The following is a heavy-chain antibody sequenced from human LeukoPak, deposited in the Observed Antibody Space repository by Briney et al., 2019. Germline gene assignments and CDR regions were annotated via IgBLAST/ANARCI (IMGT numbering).Heavy chain of an antibody. V-gene: IGHV3-21*01. CDR1: GFSFSTST. CDR3: ARDSYWLGGTIGAFDI. CDR2: MSSSGSSI. J-gene: IGHJ3*02. D-gene: IGHD3-10*01. Sequence: GGSLRLSCAASGFSFSTSTMSWVRQAPGRGLEWVSSMSSSGSSIYYADSVKGRFTISRDNAKTSLYLQINSLRAEDTAVYYCARDSYWLGGTIGAFDIWGQGTMVTVSS.